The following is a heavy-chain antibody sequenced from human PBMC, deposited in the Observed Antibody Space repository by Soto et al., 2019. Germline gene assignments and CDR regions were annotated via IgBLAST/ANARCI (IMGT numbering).Heavy chain of an antibody. CDR1: GFIFSSYA. CDR3: ASFSRMADGYY. Sequence: EVHLVESGGGLVQPGGSLRLSCAASGFIFSSYAINWVRQAPGKGLEWVSYISGSGTTIYYADSVKGRFTISRDHAKSSLYLQMNSLRAEDTAMYYCASFSRMADGYYWGQGTLVTVSS. CDR2: ISGSGTTI. J-gene: IGHJ4*02. D-gene: IGHD3-22*01. V-gene: IGHV3-48*01.